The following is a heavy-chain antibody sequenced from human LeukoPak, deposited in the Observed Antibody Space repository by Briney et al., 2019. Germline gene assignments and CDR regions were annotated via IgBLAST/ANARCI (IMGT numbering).Heavy chain of an antibody. V-gene: IGHV1-24*01. CDR1: GYTLTELS. CDR3: ATEVPSITIFGVLSLMDV. CDR2: FDPEDGET. J-gene: IGHJ6*03. D-gene: IGHD3-3*01. Sequence: ASVKVSCKVSGYTLTELSMHWVRHAPGKGLEWMGGFDPEDGETIYAQKFQGRVTMTEDTSTDTAYMELSSLRSEDTGVYDCATEVPSITIFGVLSLMDVWAKGTTDTVSS.